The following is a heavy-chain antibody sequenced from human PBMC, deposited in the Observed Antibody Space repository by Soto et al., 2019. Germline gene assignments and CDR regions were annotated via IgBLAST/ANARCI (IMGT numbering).Heavy chain of an antibody. CDR3: AGSPSKGDSNGFSNLFES. D-gene: IGHD2-21*01. V-gene: IGHV4-34*01. Sequence: PSETLSLTCAVYGGSFIGYYWTWIHQSPRKGLEWIGQISYSGSTNYNPSLKSRVFISIGTSNNQFFLELTSVTAADTALYFCAGSPSKGDSNGFSNLFESWGLGTLVTVSS. CDR2: ISYSGST. CDR1: GGSFIGYY. J-gene: IGHJ5*01.